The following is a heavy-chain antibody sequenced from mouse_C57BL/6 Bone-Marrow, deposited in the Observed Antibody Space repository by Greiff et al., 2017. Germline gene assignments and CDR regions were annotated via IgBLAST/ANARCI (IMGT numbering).Heavy chain of an antibody. CDR1: GFNIKDDY. CDR2: IDPENGDT. J-gene: IGHJ2*01. D-gene: IGHD2-3*01. Sequence: EVQLQQSGAELVRPGASVKLSCTASGFNIKDDYMHWVKQRPEQGLEWIGWIDPENGDTEYASKFQGKATITADTSSNTAYLQLSSLTSEDTAVYYCTTHDGYSYHFDYWGQGTTLTVSS. V-gene: IGHV14-4*01. CDR3: TTHDGYSYHFDY.